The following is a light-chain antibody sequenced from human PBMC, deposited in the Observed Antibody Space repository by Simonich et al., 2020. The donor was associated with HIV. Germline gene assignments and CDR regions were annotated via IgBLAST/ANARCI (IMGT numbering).Light chain of an antibody. Sequence: DIVMTQSPDSLAVSLGERATINCKSSQSVFYSSNNENYLAWYQQKPGQPPKLLIYWASTRESGVPYRFSGSGSGTDFTLTISSLQAEDVAVYYCQQYYSTPYTFGQGTKLEIK. CDR3: QQYYSTPYT. CDR1: QSVFYSSNNENY. CDR2: WAS. V-gene: IGKV4-1*01. J-gene: IGKJ2*01.